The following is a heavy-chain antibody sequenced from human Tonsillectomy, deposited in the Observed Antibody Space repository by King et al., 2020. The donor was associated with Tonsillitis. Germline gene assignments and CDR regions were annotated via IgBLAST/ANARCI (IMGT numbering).Heavy chain of an antibody. CDR3: ARPRDYNDVWAPDAFDV. CDR1: GYSFTTYW. J-gene: IGHJ3*01. CDR2: IYPGDSDT. V-gene: IGHV5-51*01. Sequence: QLVQSGAEVKKPGESLKISCKDSGYSFTTYWIAWVRQMPGKGLEWMGLIYPGDSDTRYSPSFQGQVTISADKSISTAYLQWSSLKASDTAMYYCARPRDYNDVWAPDAFDVWGQGTMVIVSS. D-gene: IGHD3-3*01.